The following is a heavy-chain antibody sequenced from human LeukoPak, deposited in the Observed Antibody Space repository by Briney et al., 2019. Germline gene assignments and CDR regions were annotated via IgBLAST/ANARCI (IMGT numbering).Heavy chain of an antibody. V-gene: IGHV1-2*02. J-gene: IGHJ4*02. D-gene: IGHD3-10*01. CDR2: INPNSGGT. CDR1: GYTFTGYY. Sequence: ASVKVSCKASGYTFTGYYMHWVRQAPGQGLEWMGWINPNSGGTNYAQKFQGKVTMTRDTSISTAYMELSRLTSEDTAVYSCARGNGFWAPLSYWGQGTLVTVSS. CDR3: ARGNGFWAPLSY.